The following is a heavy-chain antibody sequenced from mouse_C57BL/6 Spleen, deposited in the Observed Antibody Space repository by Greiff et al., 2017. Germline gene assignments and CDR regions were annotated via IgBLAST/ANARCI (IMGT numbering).Heavy chain of an antibody. D-gene: IGHD2-4*01. CDR1: GYTFTDYN. CDR3: ARREGIYYDYDEAWVAY. Sequence: VQLQQSGPELVKPGASVKMSCKASGYTFTDYNMHWVKQSHGKSLEWIGYINPNNGGTSYNQKFKGKATLTVNKSSSTAYMELRSLTSEDSAVYYCARREGIYYDYDEAWVAYWGQGTLVTVSA. CDR2: INPNNGGT. J-gene: IGHJ3*01. V-gene: IGHV1-22*01.